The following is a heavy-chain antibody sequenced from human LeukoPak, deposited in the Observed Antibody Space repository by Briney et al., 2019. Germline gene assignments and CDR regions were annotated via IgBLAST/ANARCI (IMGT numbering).Heavy chain of an antibody. Sequence: GGSLRLSCAASGFTFGTYAMSWVRQAPGKGLEWVSVINSGGGNTYYADSVKGRFTISRDNSKNTLYLQMNSLRAEDTALYYCAKDRIPSSGWESDFWGQGTLVTVSS. V-gene: IGHV3-23*01. CDR2: INSGGGNT. CDR3: AKDRIPSSGWESDF. CDR1: GFTFGTYA. D-gene: IGHD3-22*01. J-gene: IGHJ4*02.